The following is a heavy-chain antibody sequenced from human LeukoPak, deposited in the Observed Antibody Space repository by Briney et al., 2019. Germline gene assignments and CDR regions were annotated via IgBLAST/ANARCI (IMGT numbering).Heavy chain of an antibody. Sequence: SGPSLVKPTQTLTLTCTFSGFSLTTSGMCVSWIRQPPGKALEWLARIDWDDDKFYSTSLKTRLTISKDTSKHPVVLTMPNMDPVDTATYYCARGRFYFDYWGQGTLVTVSS. CDR2: IDWDDDK. D-gene: IGHD3-16*01. J-gene: IGHJ4*02. CDR3: ARGRFYFDY. CDR1: GFSLTTSGMC. V-gene: IGHV2-70*17.